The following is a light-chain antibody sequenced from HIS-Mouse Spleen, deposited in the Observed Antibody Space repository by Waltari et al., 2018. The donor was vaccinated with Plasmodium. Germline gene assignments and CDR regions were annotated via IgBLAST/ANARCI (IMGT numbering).Light chain of an antibody. CDR1: QSVSSSY. Sequence: EIVLSQSPRTLSLSPGARANPPCRASQSVSSSYLAWYQQKSGQGPRRLIYGASSRATGIPDRFSGSGSGTDFTLTISRLEPEDSAVYYCQQYGSSPYTFGQGTKLEIK. CDR2: GAS. J-gene: IGKJ2*01. V-gene: IGKV3-20*01. CDR3: QQYGSSPYT.